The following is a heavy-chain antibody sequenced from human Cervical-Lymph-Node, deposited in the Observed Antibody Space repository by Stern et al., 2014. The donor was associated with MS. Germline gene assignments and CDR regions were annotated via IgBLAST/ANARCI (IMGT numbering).Heavy chain of an antibody. Sequence: VQLVESGGGVVQPGRSLRLSCAASGFTFSSSGMHWVRQAPGKGLEWLAIIRYDGSNRYYADSVKGRFTISRDNSKNTLYLQMNSLRAEDTAVYYCAREGGNTAEYFQHWGQGTLVTVSS. CDR2: IRYDGSNR. CDR3: AREGGNTAEYFQH. CDR1: GFTFSSSG. V-gene: IGHV3-33*01. D-gene: IGHD4-23*01. J-gene: IGHJ1*01.